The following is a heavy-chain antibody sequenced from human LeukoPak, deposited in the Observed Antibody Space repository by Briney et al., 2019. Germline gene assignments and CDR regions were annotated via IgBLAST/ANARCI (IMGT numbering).Heavy chain of an antibody. J-gene: IGHJ4*02. Sequence: SETLSLTCTVSGGSISSYYWSWIRQPPGKGLEWIGYIYYSGSTSYNPSLKSRVTISVDTSKNQFSLKLSSVTAADTAVYYCARDKAGSWFDYWGQGTLVTVSS. CDR2: IYYSGST. D-gene: IGHD6-13*01. CDR3: ARDKAGSWFDY. CDR1: GGSISSYY. V-gene: IGHV4-59*01.